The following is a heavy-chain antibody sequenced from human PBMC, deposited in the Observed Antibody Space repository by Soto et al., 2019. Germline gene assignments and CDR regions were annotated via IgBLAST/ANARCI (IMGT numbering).Heavy chain of an antibody. Sequence: QVQLVQSGAEVKKPGSSVKVSCKASGGTFSSYTISWVRQAPGQGLEWMGRIIPILGIANYAQKFLGRVTITADKSTSTAYMELSSLRSEDTAVYYCARHYGDYNGGYWGQGTLVTVSS. V-gene: IGHV1-69*02. CDR3: ARHYGDYNGGY. D-gene: IGHD4-17*01. CDR1: GGTFSSYT. CDR2: IIPILGIA. J-gene: IGHJ4*02.